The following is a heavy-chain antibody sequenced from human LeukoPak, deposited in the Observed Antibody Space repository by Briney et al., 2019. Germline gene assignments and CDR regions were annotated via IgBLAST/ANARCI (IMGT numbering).Heavy chain of an antibody. D-gene: IGHD2-15*01. CDR2: ISGSGGST. CDR3: AKDRRDIVVVVAAAANLGL. CDR1: GFTFSSYG. J-gene: IGHJ4*02. Sequence: GGTLRLSCAASGFTFSSYGMSWVRQAPGKGLEWVSAISGSGGSTYYADSAKGRFTISRDNSKNTLYLQMNSLRAEDNAVYYCAKDRRDIVVVVAAAANLGLWGQGTLVTVSS. V-gene: IGHV3-23*01.